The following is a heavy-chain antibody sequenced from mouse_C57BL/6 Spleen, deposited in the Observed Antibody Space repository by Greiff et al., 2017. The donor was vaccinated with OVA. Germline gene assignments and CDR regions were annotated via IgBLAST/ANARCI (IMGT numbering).Heavy chain of an antibody. CDR1: GYTFTDYY. CDR3: ARSRGWDEAWFAY. V-gene: IGHV1-26*01. Sequence: EVQLQQSGPELVKPGASVKISCKASGYTFTDYYMNWVKQSHGKSLEWIGDINPNNGGTSYNQKFKGKATLTVDKSSSTAYMELRSLTSEDSAVYYCARSRGWDEAWFAYWGQGTLVTVSA. CDR2: INPNNGGT. D-gene: IGHD4-1*01. J-gene: IGHJ3*01.